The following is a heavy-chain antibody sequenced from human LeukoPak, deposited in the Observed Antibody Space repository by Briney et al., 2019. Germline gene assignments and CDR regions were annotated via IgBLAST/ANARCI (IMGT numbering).Heavy chain of an antibody. J-gene: IGHJ4*02. CDR3: AKDDRWLQFCC. CDR1: GFTFSSYG. D-gene: IGHD5-24*01. Sequence: TGGSLRLSCAASGFTFSSYGMNWVRQAPGKGLEWVSYISSSGSTIYYADSVRGRFTISRDNSRNTLYLQMNSLRAEDTAVYYCAKDDRWLQFCCWGQGTLVTVSA. V-gene: IGHV3-48*03. CDR2: ISSSGSTI.